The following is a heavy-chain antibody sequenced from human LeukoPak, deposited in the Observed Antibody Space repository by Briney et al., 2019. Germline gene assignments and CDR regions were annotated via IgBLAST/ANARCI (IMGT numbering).Heavy chain of an antibody. Sequence: ASVKVSCKASGYTFTGYYMHWVRQAPGQGLEWMGWINPNSGGTNYAQKFQGRVTMTRDTSISTAYMELSSLRSEDTAVYYCAREGYDDSSGYYGYWGHGTLVNVYS. CDR1: GYTFTGYY. CDR2: INPNSGGT. J-gene: IGHJ4*01. V-gene: IGHV1-2*02. CDR3: AREGYDDSSGYYGY. D-gene: IGHD3-22*01.